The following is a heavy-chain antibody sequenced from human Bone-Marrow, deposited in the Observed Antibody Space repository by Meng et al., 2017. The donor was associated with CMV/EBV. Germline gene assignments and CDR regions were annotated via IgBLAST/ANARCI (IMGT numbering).Heavy chain of an antibody. CDR3: AHRRHPSSGWPFDY. J-gene: IGHJ4*02. CDR1: WFSLSTSGVG. Sequence: SWFSLSTSGVGLGWIRQPPGNALEWLALIYWNDDKRYSPSLKSRLTITKDTSKNQVVLTMTNMDPVDTATYYCAHRRHPSSGWPFDYWGQGTLVTVSS. CDR2: IYWNDDK. V-gene: IGHV2-5*01. D-gene: IGHD6-19*01.